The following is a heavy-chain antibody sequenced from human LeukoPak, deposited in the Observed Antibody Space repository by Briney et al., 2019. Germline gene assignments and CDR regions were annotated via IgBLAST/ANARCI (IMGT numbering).Heavy chain of an antibody. V-gene: IGHV4-34*01. J-gene: IGHJ6*03. CDR3: ARGKGEGDYDFLSGIYYYYYYMDV. CDR1: GGSFSSYH. Sequence: SETLSLTCAVYGGSFSSYHWSWIRQPPGKGLGWIGEIDHSGSSNYNPSLKSRLTISVDTSKNQLSLRLSSVTAADTAVYYCARGKGEGDYDFLSGIYYYYYYMDVWGRGTTVTVSS. D-gene: IGHD3-3*01. CDR2: IDHSGSS.